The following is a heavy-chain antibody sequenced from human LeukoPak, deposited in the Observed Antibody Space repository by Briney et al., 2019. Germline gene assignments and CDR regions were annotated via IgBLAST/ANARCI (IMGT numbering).Heavy chain of an antibody. V-gene: IGHV4-34*01. CDR2: INHSGST. Sequence: PSETLSLTCAVYGGSFSGYYWSWIRQPPGKGLEWIGEINHSGSTNYNPSLKSRVTISVDTSKNQFSLKLSSVTAADTAVYYCARERWGYDCIWGSYRSPTRSWTWYFDYWGQGTLVTVSS. CDR1: GGSFSGYY. J-gene: IGHJ4*02. D-gene: IGHD3-16*02. CDR3: ARERWGYDCIWGSYRSPTRSWTWYFDY.